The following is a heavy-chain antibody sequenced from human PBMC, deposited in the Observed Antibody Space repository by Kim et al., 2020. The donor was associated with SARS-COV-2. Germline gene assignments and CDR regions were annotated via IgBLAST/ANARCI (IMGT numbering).Heavy chain of an antibody. CDR1: GYTFTSYA. D-gene: IGHD3-10*01. Sequence: ASVKVSCKASGYTFTSYAMHWVRQAPGQRLEWMGWINAGNGNTKYSQKFQGRVTITRDTSASTAYMELSSLRSEDTAVYYCARVLLWFGELSPYYYYGMDVWGQGTTVTVSS. J-gene: IGHJ6*02. CDR3: ARVLLWFGELSPYYYYGMDV. CDR2: INAGNGNT. V-gene: IGHV1-3*01.